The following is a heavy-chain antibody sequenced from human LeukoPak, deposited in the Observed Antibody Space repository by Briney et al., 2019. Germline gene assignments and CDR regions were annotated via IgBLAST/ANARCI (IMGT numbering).Heavy chain of an antibody. V-gene: IGHV5-51*01. CDR1: GYSFTSYS. CDR2: IHPGDSDT. CDR3: ARPLRHYYDGSGYYYFDY. J-gene: IGHJ4*02. D-gene: IGHD3-22*01. Sequence: GESLKISCKASGYSFTSYSIGWVRQMPGKGLEWMGIIHPGDSDTRYSPSFEGQVTISADKSISTAYLQWSSLKASDTAMYFCARPLRHYYDGSGYYYFDYWGQGTLVTVSS.